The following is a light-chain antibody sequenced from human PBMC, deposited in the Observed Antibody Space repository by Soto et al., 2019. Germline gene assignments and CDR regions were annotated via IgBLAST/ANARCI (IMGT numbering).Light chain of an antibody. Sequence: EKVMTQSPATLSVSPGERATLSCRASQSVSSYLAWYQQKPGQAPRLLIYDASTRATGVPARFSGSGSGTEFTVTISSLQSEELAVYYCQRYDDWPETFGQGTKVEIK. V-gene: IGKV3-15*01. CDR2: DAS. CDR3: QRYDDWPET. CDR1: QSVSSY. J-gene: IGKJ1*01.